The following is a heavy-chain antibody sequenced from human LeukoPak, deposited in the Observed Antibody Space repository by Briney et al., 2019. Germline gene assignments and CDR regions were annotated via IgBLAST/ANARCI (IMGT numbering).Heavy chain of an antibody. J-gene: IGHJ5*02. CDR3: ARLLWFGEFDNWFDP. Sequence: SETLSLTCTVSGGSISGYYWSWIRQPPGKGLEWIGYIYYSGSTNYNPSLKSRVTISVDTSKNQFSLKLSSVTAADTAVYYCARLLWFGEFDNWFDPWGQGTLVTVSS. D-gene: IGHD3-10*01. CDR1: GGSISGYY. CDR2: IYYSGST. V-gene: IGHV4-59*08.